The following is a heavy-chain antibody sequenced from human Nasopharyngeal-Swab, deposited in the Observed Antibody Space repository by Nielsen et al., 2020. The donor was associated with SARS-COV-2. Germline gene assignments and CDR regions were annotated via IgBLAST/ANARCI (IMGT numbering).Heavy chain of an antibody. Sequence: GGSLRLSCAASGFTFSSYAMHWVRQAPGKGLEWVAVISYDGSNEYYADSVKGRFTISRDNSKNTLYLQMNSLRAEDTAVYYCARERVAWIVVVVAGREFDPWGQGTLVTVSS. J-gene: IGHJ5*02. CDR3: ARERVAWIVVVVAGREFDP. D-gene: IGHD2-15*01. CDR2: ISYDGSNE. CDR1: GFTFSSYA. V-gene: IGHV3-30-3*01.